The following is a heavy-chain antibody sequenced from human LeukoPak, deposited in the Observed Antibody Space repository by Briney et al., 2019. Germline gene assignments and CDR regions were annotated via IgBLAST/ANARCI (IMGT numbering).Heavy chain of an antibody. CDR1: GFSFNNYY. J-gene: IGHJ4*02. CDR3: ARRYFDY. V-gene: IGHV3-74*03. Sequence: GGSLRLSCAASGFSFNNYYMHWVRQPPGKGLVWVSRINSDGSSTTYADSVKGRFTISRDNAKNTVYLQMNSLRAEDTAVYYCARRYFDYWGQGTLVTVSS. CDR2: INSDGSST.